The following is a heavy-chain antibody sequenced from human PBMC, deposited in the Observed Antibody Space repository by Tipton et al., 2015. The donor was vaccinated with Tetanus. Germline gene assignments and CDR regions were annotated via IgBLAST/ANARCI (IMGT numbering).Heavy chain of an antibody. CDR1: GGSFHSLS. Sequence: QSGPEVKRPGSSMRVSCKASGGSFHSLSINWVRQAPGQGLEWMGGIIPGFGAGNYAQKFQGRLTLTADQSTNTVYMELRHLKSGDTALYYCATTFGSVRYFGDLGQGTQVTVSP. D-gene: IGHD3-10*01. CDR2: IIPGFGAG. CDR3: ATTFGSVRYFGD. V-gene: IGHV1-69*13. J-gene: IGHJ4*02.